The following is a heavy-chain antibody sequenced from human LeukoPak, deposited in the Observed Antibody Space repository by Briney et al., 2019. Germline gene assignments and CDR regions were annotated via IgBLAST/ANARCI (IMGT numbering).Heavy chain of an antibody. CDR3: ARGWGSSSRLSYFDY. D-gene: IGHD6-6*01. J-gene: IGHJ4*02. V-gene: IGHV4-34*01. CDR2: INHSGST. CDR1: GGSLSGYY. Sequence: PSETLSLTCAVYGGSLSGYYWSWIRQPPGKGLEWIGEINHSGSTNYNPSLKSRVTISVDTSKNQFSLKLSSVTAADTAVYYCARGWGSSSRLSYFDYWGQGTLVTVSS.